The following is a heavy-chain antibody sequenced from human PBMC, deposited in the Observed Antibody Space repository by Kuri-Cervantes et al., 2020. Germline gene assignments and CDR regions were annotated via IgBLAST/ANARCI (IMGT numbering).Heavy chain of an antibody. V-gene: IGHV4-39*07. Sequence: ESLKISCTVSGGSISSNSYYWGWIRQPPGKGLEWIGSIYHSGSTYYNPSLKSRVTISVDTSKNQFSLKLSSVTAADTAVYYCARFYSSAWSFDYWGQGTLVTVSS. CDR1: GGSISSNSYY. CDR3: ARFYSSAWSFDY. D-gene: IGHD6-19*01. CDR2: IYHSGST. J-gene: IGHJ4*02.